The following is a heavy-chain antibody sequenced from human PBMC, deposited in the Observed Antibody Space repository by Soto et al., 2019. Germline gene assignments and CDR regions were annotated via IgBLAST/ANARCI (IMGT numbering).Heavy chain of an antibody. J-gene: IGHJ4*02. D-gene: IGHD3-22*01. CDR1: GFIFSTYG. CDR3: AKSRYGRTAHSSGLDN. Sequence: GGSLRLSCAASGFIFSTYGMHWVRQAPGKGLEWVVIVSYDGRKEYYSDSVKGRFTISRDNSKNTLYLQINSLRAADTAVYYCAKSRYGRTAHSSGLDNWGQGTLVTAPQ. CDR2: VSYDGRKE. V-gene: IGHV3-30*18.